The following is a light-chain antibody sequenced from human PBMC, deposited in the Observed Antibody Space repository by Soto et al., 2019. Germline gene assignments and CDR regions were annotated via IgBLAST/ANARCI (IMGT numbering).Light chain of an antibody. V-gene: IGKV1-39*01. CDR3: QQSYSTPRYT. J-gene: IGKJ2*01. Sequence: DIQMTQSPSSLSASVGDRVTITCRASQSISSYLNWYQQKPGKAPKLLIYAASSLQSGVPSRFSGSGSVTDITLTISSLQPEDFATYYCQQSYSTPRYTFGQGTKLEIK. CDR1: QSISSY. CDR2: AAS.